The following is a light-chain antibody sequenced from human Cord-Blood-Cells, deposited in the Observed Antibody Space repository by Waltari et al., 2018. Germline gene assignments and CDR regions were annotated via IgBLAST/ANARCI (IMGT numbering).Light chain of an antibody. Sequence: DIVMTQSPDSLAVSLGERATINCKSSQSVLYSSNNKNYLAGYQQKPGQPPKLLIYWASTRESWVPDRFSGSGSGTDFTLTISSLQAEDVAVYYCQQYYSTPYTFGQGTKLEIK. V-gene: IGKV4-1*01. CDR3: QQYYSTPYT. J-gene: IGKJ2*01. CDR2: WAS. CDR1: QSVLYSSNNKNY.